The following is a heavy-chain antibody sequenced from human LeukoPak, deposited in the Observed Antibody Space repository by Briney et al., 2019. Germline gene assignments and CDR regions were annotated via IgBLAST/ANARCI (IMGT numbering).Heavy chain of an antibody. CDR2: IKQDGSEK. CDR3: ARVNYCTNGVCYGDFVDY. Sequence: GGSLRLSCAASGFTFSSYWMSWVRQAPGKGLESVANIKQDGSEKYYVDSVKGRFTISRDNAKNSLYLQMNSLRAEDTAVYYCARVNYCTNGVCYGDFVDYWGQGTLVTVSS. D-gene: IGHD2-8*01. J-gene: IGHJ4*02. V-gene: IGHV3-7*01. CDR1: GFTFSSYW.